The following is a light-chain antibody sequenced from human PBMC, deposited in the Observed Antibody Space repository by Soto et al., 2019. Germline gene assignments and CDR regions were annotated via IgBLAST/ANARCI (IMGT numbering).Light chain of an antibody. J-gene: IGKJ1*01. CDR2: GAS. CDR1: QSVSSSY. CDR3: QQYGSSPRT. V-gene: IGKV3-20*01. Sequence: EIVLTQSPGTLSLSPGERATLSCRASQSVSSSYLAWYQHKPSQAPRLLIYGASSRATGIPDRFSGSGSGTDFTLTISRLEPGDIAVYYCQQYGSSPRTFGQGTKVEIK.